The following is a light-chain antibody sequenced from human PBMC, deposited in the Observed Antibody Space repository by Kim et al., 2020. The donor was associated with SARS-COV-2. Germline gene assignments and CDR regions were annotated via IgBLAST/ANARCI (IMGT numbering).Light chain of an antibody. CDR1: SGHSSYI. CDR3: ETWDSKV. Sequence: LGSSVKLTCTLSSGHSSYIIAWHQQQPGKAPRYLMKLEGCGSYNKGSGVPDRFSGSSSGADRYLTISNLQSEDETDYYCETWDSKVFGGGTQLTVL. CDR2: LEGCGSY. V-gene: IGLV4-60*03. J-gene: IGLJ3*02.